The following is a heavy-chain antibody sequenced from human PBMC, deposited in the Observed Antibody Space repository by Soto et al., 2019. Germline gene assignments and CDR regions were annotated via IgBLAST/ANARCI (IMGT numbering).Heavy chain of an antibody. Sequence: GGSLRLSCAASGFTFSSYWMSWVRQAPGKGLEWVANIKQDGSEKYYVDSVKGRFTISRDNAKNSLYLQMNSLRAEGTAVYYCARPRTGTTSGYFDYWGQGTLVTVSS. J-gene: IGHJ4*02. V-gene: IGHV3-7*03. CDR2: IKQDGSEK. CDR1: GFTFSSYW. CDR3: ARPRTGTTSGYFDY. D-gene: IGHD1-7*01.